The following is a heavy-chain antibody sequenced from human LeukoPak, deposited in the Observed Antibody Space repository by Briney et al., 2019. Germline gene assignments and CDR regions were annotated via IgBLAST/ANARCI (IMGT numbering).Heavy chain of an antibody. Sequence: ASVKVSCKASGYTFTDYYMHWVRQAPGQGLEWMGWINPNSGDTNYAQKFQGRVTTTRDTSISTACMELSRLRSDDTAVYYCARVRYRLAETYIDYWGQGTLVTVSS. CDR3: ARVRYRLAETYIDY. D-gene: IGHD3-16*01. CDR2: INPNSGDT. J-gene: IGHJ4*02. V-gene: IGHV1-2*02. CDR1: GYTFTDYY.